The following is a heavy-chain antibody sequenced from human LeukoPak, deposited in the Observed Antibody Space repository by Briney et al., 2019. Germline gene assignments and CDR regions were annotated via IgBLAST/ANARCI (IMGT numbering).Heavy chain of an antibody. CDR2: INHSGST. Sequence: SETLSLTCAVYGGSFSGYYWSWIRQPPGKGLEWIGEINHSGSTNYNPSLKSRVTISVDTSKNQFSLKLSSVTAADTAVHYCARDGIAAAGIDYWGQGTLVTVSS. CDR3: ARDGIAAAGIDY. J-gene: IGHJ4*02. CDR1: GGSFSGYY. D-gene: IGHD6-13*01. V-gene: IGHV4-34*01.